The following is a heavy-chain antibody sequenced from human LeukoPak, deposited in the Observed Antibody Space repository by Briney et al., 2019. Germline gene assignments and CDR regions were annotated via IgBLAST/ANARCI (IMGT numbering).Heavy chain of an antibody. J-gene: IGHJ4*02. CDR3: ATLWLPIDY. Sequence: ASVKVSCKASGYTFTNYYMHWVRQAPGQGLEWMGIINPSGGGTSYAQKFQGRLTMTRDTSPTTVYMELSSLGSEDTAMYYCATLWLPIDYWGQGTLVTVSS. CDR1: GYTFTNYY. D-gene: IGHD2-21*01. V-gene: IGHV1-46*01. CDR2: INPSGGGT.